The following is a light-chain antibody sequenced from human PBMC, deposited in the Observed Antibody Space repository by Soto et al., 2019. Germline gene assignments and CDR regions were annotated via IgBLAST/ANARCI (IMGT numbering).Light chain of an antibody. V-gene: IGKV3-20*01. CDR2: GAS. CDR1: QSVSSDF. CDR3: QQYGGSPRT. J-gene: IGKJ1*01. Sequence: EIVLTQSPGTLSLSPGDRATLSCRASQSVSSDFLAWYQETPGQAPRLLIYGASSRATGIPDRFSGSGSGTDFTLTISRLEPEDFAVYYCQQYGGSPRTFGQGTKVDIK.